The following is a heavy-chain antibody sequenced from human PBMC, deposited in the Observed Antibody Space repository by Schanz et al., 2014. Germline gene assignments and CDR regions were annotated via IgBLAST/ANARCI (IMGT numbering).Heavy chain of an antibody. CDR3: GRGCSRSYIDF. J-gene: IGHJ4*02. CDR1: GYTFTTYY. D-gene: IGHD2-15*01. CDR2: INPSGGST. Sequence: QVQLVQSGAEVKKPGASMKVSCKASGYTFTTYYMLWVRQAPGQGLEWMGIINPSGGSTRYGQKFQCRITVTADTSTSTVYLELSSLRSDDTAVYYCGRGCSRSYIDFWGQGTLITVSS. V-gene: IGHV1-46*03.